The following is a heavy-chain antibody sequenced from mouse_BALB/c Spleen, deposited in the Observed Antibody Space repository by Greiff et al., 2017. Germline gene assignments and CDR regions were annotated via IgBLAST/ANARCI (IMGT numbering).Heavy chain of an antibody. V-gene: IGHV1S127*01. Sequence: VQLQQSGPQLVRPGASVKISCKASGYSFTSYWMHWVKQRPGQGLEWIGMIDPSDSETRLNQKFKDKATLTVDKSSSTAYMQLSSPTSEDSAVYYCARGTTVDAWYFEVWGAGTTVTVSS. CDR2: IDPSDSET. CDR1: GYSFTSYW. D-gene: IGHD1-1*01. J-gene: IGHJ1*01. CDR3: ARGTTVDAWYFEV.